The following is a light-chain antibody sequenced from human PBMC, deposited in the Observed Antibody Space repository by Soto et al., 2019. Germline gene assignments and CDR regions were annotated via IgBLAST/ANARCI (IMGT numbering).Light chain of an antibody. CDR3: QQLNSYPRT. CDR2: AAF. V-gene: IGKV1-9*01. Sequence: DIQLTQSPSFLSASVGDRVTMTCRASQGISSYLARYQQKPGKAPNLLIYAAFTLQSGVPSRFSGSGSGTEFTLTISSLQPEDFATYYCQQLNSYPRTFGQGTKVEIK. J-gene: IGKJ1*01. CDR1: QGISSY.